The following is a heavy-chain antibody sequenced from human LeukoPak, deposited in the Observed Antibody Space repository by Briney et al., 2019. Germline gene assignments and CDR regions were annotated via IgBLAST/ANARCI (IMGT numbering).Heavy chain of an antibody. Sequence: SETLSLTCAVYGRSFSNYYWSWIRQPPGKGPEWIGEINDSGRTNYNPSLMSRVTVSVDTSKNQFSLRLTSVTATDTAVYYCARRWNYGRNYYIDVWGKGATVSVSS. J-gene: IGHJ6*03. CDR2: INDSGRT. D-gene: IGHD1-7*01. CDR1: GRSFSNYY. V-gene: IGHV4-34*01. CDR3: ARRWNYGRNYYIDV.